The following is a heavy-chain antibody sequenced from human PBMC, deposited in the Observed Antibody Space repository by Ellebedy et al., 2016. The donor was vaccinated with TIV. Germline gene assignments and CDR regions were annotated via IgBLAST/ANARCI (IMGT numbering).Heavy chain of an antibody. V-gene: IGHV1-8*01. Sequence: AASVKVSCKASGYTFTGYDFIWVRQASGQGLEWMAWNNVNTARTGFAQKFQGRVTMTRNTSIRTAYMELSTLRSEDTAVYYFARARIENDGRHFYYYGLDVWGQGTTVTVS. CDR1: GYTFTGYD. CDR2: NNVNTART. J-gene: IGHJ6*02. CDR3: ARARIENDGRHFYYYGLDV. D-gene: IGHD1-1*01.